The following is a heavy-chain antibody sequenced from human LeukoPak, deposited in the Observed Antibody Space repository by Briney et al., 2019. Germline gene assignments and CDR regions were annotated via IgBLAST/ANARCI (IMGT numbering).Heavy chain of an antibody. CDR2: IIPIFGTA. D-gene: IGHD2-8*02. V-gene: IGHV1-69*13. CDR3: ARGPCTGGVCYNAFDI. J-gene: IGHJ3*02. CDR1: GGTFSSYA. Sequence: GASVMVSCKASGGTFSSYAISWVRQAPGQGLEWMGGIIPIFGTANYAQKFQGRVTITADESTSTAYMELSSLRSEDTAVYYCARGPCTGGVCYNAFDIWGQGTMVTVSS.